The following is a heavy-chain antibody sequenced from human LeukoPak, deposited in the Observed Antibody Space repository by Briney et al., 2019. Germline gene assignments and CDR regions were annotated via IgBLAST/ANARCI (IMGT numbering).Heavy chain of an antibody. J-gene: IGHJ3*02. CDR3: AKVILHDYGDYVDAFDI. Sequence: GGSLRLSCAASGFTFSSYSMNWVRQAPGKGLEWVSSISSGSTYMYYADSVKGRFTIPRDNARNSMYLQMNSLRAEDTAVYYCAKVILHDYGDYVDAFDIWGQGTMVTVSS. CDR2: ISSGSTYM. D-gene: IGHD4-17*01. CDR1: GFTFSSYS. V-gene: IGHV3-21*04.